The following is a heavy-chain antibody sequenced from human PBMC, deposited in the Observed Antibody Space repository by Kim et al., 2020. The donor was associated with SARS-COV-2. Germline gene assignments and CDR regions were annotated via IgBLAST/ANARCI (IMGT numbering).Heavy chain of an antibody. CDR2: IYYSGST. CDR1: GGSISSGGYY. D-gene: IGHD1-1*01. J-gene: IGHJ6*02. CDR3: ARGEAFGAGTTSYYYYGMDV. Sequence: TLSLTCTVSGGSISSGGYYWSWIRQHPGKGLEWIGYIYYSGSTYYNPSLKSRVTISVDTSKNQFSLKLSSVTAADTAVYYCARGEAFGAGTTSYYYYGMDVWGQGTTVTVSS. V-gene: IGHV4-31*03.